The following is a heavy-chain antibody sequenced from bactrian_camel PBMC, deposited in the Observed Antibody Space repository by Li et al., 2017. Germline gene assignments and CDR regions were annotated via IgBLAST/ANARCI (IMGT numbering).Heavy chain of an antibody. D-gene: IGHD3*01. J-gene: IGHJ4*01. Sequence: HVQLVESGGGSVQAGGSLRLSCAASGYTYSGHCMGWFRQAPGKEREGVAAIVMDGSTSYSDSVKGRFTVSRDNSKSTLYLQLNSLKTADTAMYYCVRKDSIKAVGARGPRSPSP. CDR1: GYTYSGHC. CDR2: IVMDGST. V-gene: IGHV3S26*01. CDR3: VRKDSIKAV.